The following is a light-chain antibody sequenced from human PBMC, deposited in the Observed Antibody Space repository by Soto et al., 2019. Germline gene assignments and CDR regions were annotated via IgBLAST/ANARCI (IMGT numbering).Light chain of an antibody. CDR3: QQYNNWPPT. Sequence: EIVMTQSPATLSVSPGERATLSCRASQSVSSNLAWYQQKPGQAPRLLIYGASTRATGIPARFSGIRSSTDFTLTISSLQSEDFALYYCQQYNNWPPTFGQGTRLEIK. CDR2: GAS. V-gene: IGKV3-15*01. J-gene: IGKJ5*01. CDR1: QSVSSN.